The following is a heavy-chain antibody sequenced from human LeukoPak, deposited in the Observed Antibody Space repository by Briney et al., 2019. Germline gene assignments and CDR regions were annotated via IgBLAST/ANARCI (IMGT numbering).Heavy chain of an antibody. V-gene: IGHV1-69*13. CDR3: ARDLGPYCSSTSCYSTHFDY. Sequence: GASVKVSCKASGGTFSSYAISWVRQAPGQGLEWMGGIIPIFGTANYAQKFQGRVTITADESTSTAYMELSGLRSEDTAVYYCARDLGPYCSSTSCYSTHFDYWGQGTLVTVSS. D-gene: IGHD2-2*01. CDR2: IIPIFGTA. CDR1: GGTFSSYA. J-gene: IGHJ4*02.